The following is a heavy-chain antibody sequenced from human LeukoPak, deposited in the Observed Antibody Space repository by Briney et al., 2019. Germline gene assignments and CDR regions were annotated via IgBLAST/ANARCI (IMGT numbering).Heavy chain of an antibody. Sequence: SETLSLTCTVSGGSISSYYWSWIRQLPGKGLEWIGYIYYSGSTNYNPSLKSRVTISVDTSKNQFSLKLSSVTAADTAVYYCARGLVKIRGYSYGARFDAFDIWGQGTMVTVSS. CDR3: ARGLVKIRGYSYGARFDAFDI. CDR2: IYYSGST. CDR1: GGSISSYY. J-gene: IGHJ3*02. D-gene: IGHD5-18*01. V-gene: IGHV4-59*08.